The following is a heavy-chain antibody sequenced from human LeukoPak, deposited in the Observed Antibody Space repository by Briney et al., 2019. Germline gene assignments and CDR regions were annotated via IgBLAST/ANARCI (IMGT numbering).Heavy chain of an antibody. CDR2: IDSGRNI. CDR3: ARTKYYFDSSDYFFFGP. J-gene: IGHJ5*02. Sequence: PSETLSLTCTVSYESICSSSHYWGWIRRPPGKGLEWIGSIDSGRNIHSNPSLDGRDTISVDTSKNQFSLKLSSVTAADTAVYYCARTKYYFDSSDYFFFGPWGQGILVIVSS. D-gene: IGHD3-22*01. CDR1: YESICSSSHY. V-gene: IGHV4-39*01.